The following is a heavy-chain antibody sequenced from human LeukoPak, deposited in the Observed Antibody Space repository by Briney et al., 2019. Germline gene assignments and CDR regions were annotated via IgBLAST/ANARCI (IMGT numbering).Heavy chain of an antibody. D-gene: IGHD3-22*01. CDR2: ISGSGGST. CDR3: AKGKRITMIVVVTSFDY. Sequence: GASLRLSCAASGFTFSSYAMSWVRQAPGKGLEWVSAISGSGGSTYYADSVKGRFTISRDNSKNTLYLQMNSLRAEDTAVYYCAKGKRITMIVVVTSFDYWGQGTLVTVSS. V-gene: IGHV3-23*01. J-gene: IGHJ4*02. CDR1: GFTFSSYA.